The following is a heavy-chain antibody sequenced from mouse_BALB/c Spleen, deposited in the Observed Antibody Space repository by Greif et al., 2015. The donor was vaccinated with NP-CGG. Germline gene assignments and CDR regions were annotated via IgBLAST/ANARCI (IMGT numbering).Heavy chain of an antibody. CDR3: ARRDLLWYPLDV. V-gene: IGHV5-9*02. CDR1: GFAFSSYD. CDR2: ISSGGSYT. Sequence: EVHLVESGGGLVKPGGSLKLSCAASGFAFSSYDMSWVRQTPEKRLEWVATISSGGSYTYYPDSVKGRFTISRDNARNTLYLQMSSLRSEDTALYYCARRDLLWYPLDVWGAGTTVTVSS. J-gene: IGHJ1*01. D-gene: IGHD2-1*01.